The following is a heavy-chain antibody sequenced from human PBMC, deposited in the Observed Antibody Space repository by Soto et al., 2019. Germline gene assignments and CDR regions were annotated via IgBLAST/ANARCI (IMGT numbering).Heavy chain of an antibody. CDR2: VYHSGST. Sequence: QVQLQESGPGLVKPSETLSLTCDVSGDSISSPTWWTWVRQPPGKGLEWIGEVYHSGSTNYNSSLTSRVTISVDKSKNQFSLRLASVTAADTAVYYCATRAPIDGDPYWGQGTLVTVSS. J-gene: IGHJ4*02. CDR1: GDSISSPTW. CDR3: ATRAPIDGDPY. D-gene: IGHD4-17*01. V-gene: IGHV4-4*02.